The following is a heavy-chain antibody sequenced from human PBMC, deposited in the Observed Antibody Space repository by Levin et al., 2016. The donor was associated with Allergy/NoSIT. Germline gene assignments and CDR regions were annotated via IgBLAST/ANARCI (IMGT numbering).Heavy chain of an antibody. Sequence: GESLKISCAASGFNFNTYWMHWVRQAPGKGLVWVSRIYGDGSSITYADSVKGRFTISRDNAENTLYLQMNSLRAEDTAVYYCARESGHPPNRGMDVWGQGTSVTVSS. CDR2: IYGDGSSI. CDR3: ARESGHPPNRGMDV. D-gene: IGHD2/OR15-2a*01. V-gene: IGHV3-74*01. CDR1: GFNFNTYW. J-gene: IGHJ6*02.